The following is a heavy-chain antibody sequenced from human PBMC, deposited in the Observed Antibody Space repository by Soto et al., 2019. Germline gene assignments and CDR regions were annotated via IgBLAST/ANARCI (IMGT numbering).Heavy chain of an antibody. CDR2: IKSTDTGGTP. CDR3: TWHLDI. V-gene: IGHV3-15*01. Sequence: HLAESGGGLVKPGGSLRLSCAASGFTFKDAWMSWVRQAPGKGLEWVGHIKSTDTGGTPDYAAPVRGRFTISKDGSEDILYLQMNGLKTEDTVTYFCTWHLDIWGQGTSVIVSS. CDR1: GFTFKDAW. J-gene: IGHJ6*02.